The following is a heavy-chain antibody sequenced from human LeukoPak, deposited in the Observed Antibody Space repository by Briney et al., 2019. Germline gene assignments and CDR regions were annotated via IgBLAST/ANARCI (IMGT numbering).Heavy chain of an antibody. CDR3: ARGLGYGSGSYLFDY. Sequence: ASVKVSCKASGYTFTGYYMHWVRQAPGQGLEWMGWINPNSGGTNYAQKFQGRVTMTRDTSISTAYMELSRLRSDDTAVYYCARGLGYGSGSYLFDYWGQGTLVTVSS. J-gene: IGHJ4*02. D-gene: IGHD3-10*01. V-gene: IGHV1-2*02. CDR2: INPNSGGT. CDR1: GYTFTGYY.